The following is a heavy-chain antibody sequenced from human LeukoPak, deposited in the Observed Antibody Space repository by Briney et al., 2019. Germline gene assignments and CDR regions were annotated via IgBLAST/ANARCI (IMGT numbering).Heavy chain of an antibody. D-gene: IGHD2-8*01. CDR2: IYYSGST. Sequence: SETLSLTCTVSGHSINSGYYWGWIRQPPGKGLEWIGSIYYSGSTYYNPSLKSRVTISVDTSKNQFSLKLSSVTAADTAVYYCARGYCTNAVCSLGPTQAWGQGTLVTVSS. J-gene: IGHJ4*02. V-gene: IGHV4-38-2*02. CDR1: GHSINSGYY. CDR3: ARGYCTNAVCSLGPTQA.